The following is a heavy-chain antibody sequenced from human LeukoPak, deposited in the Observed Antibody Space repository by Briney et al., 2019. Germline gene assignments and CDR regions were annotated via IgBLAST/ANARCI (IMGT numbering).Heavy chain of an antibody. J-gene: IGHJ4*02. CDR1: GFTFSSYG. CDR3: AKSRRTASMNYFDY. D-gene: IGHD1-1*01. V-gene: IGHV3-33*06. Sequence: PGGSLRLSCAASGFTFSSYGMHWIRQAPGKGLEWVAVIWYDGSNKYYADSVKGRFTISRDNSKNTLYLQMNSLRAEDTAVYYCAKSRRTASMNYFDYWGQGTLVTVSS. CDR2: IWYDGSNK.